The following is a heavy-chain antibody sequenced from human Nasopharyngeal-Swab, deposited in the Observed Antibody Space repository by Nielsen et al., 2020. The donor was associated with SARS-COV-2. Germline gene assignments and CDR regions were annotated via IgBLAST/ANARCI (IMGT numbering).Heavy chain of an antibody. CDR3: ARVEPYSSGSYYYYGMDV. Sequence: ASVKLSCKASGYTFTSYDINWVRQATGQGLEWMGWMNPNSGNTGYAQKFQGRVTMTRNTSISTAYMELSSLRSEDTAVYYCARVEPYSSGSYYYYGMDVWGQGTTVTVSS. CDR1: GYTFTSYD. V-gene: IGHV1-8*01. CDR2: MNPNSGNT. D-gene: IGHD6-19*01. J-gene: IGHJ6*02.